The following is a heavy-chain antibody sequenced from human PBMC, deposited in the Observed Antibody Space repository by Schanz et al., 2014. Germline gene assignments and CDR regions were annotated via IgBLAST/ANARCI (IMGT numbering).Heavy chain of an antibody. Sequence: QVQLVQSGAEVKKPGASVKVSCEASRYTFNTYGLNWVRQAPGQGLEWMGWISAYTNNTNYAQKVQGRVTMTRDTSISTAYMEVSRLKSDDTAVYYCARLSVAGRPHVNYWYFDLWGRGTLVTVSS. CDR1: RYTFNTYG. CDR3: ARLSVAGRPHVNYWYFDL. V-gene: IGHV1-18*01. CDR2: ISAYTNNT. J-gene: IGHJ2*01. D-gene: IGHD6-19*01.